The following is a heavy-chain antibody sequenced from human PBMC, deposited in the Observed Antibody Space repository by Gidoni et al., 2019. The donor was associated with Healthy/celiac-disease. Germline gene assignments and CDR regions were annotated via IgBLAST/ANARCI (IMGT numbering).Heavy chain of an antibody. CDR1: GCTFSSYA. V-gene: IGHV3-30-3*01. Sequence: QVQRVEPGGGVVQPGRSLRLSCAASGCTFSSYAMHWVRQAPGKGLGWVAVISYDGSNKYYADSVKGRFTISRDNSKNTLYLQMNSLRAEDTAVYYCARAIRYSSGWYYYFDYWGQGTLVTVSS. J-gene: IGHJ4*02. CDR2: ISYDGSNK. D-gene: IGHD6-19*01. CDR3: ARAIRYSSGWYYYFDY.